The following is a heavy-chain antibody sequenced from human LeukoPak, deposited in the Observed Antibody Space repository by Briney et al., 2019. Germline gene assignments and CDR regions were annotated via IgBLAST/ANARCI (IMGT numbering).Heavy chain of an antibody. Sequence: ESGPTLVNPTETLTLTCTASGFSWFSLNTARMGVSWIRQPPGKALECLAHIFSNDETSYRTSLKSRLTISKDPSKSQVVLTMTSMDPVDTATYYCARTDYDYVWGSYHPLDQWGQGTLVTVSS. CDR3: ARTDYDYVWGSYHPLDQ. CDR2: IFSNDET. V-gene: IGHV2-26*01. CDR1: GFSWFSLNTARMG. D-gene: IGHD3-16*02. J-gene: IGHJ4*02.